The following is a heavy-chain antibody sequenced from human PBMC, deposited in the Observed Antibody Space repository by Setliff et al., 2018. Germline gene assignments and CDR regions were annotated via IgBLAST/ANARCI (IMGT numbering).Heavy chain of an antibody. CDR2: IYTSWST. J-gene: IGHJ6*03. CDR3: ARMSGFLYMDV. V-gene: IGHV4-59*10. CDR1: SGSFSGYF. Sequence: SETLSLTCAVYSGSFSGYFWSWIRQPAGKGLEWIGHIYTSWSTIYNPSLKSRLTISLDTSKNQFSLTLSSVTAADTAVYYCARMSGFLYMDVWGKGTTVTVS. D-gene: IGHD3-3*01.